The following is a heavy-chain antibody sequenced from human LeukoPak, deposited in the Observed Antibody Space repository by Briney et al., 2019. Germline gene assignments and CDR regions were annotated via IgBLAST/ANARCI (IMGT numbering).Heavy chain of an antibody. D-gene: IGHD3-9*01. CDR3: ARGGASRYDS. Sequence: SEPLSLTCTVSGGSISTNYWTWIRQPPGKGLEWMGYFSYSGSTHYSPSLKSRVTMSVDTSKNQLSLNLTSVTAADTAVYYCARGGASRYDSWGQGTLVTVS. CDR1: GGSISTNY. CDR2: FSYSGST. V-gene: IGHV4-59*01. J-gene: IGHJ4*02.